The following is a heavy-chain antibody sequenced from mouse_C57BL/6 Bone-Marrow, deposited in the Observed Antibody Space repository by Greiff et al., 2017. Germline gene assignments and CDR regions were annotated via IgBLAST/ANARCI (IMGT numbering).Heavy chain of an antibody. CDR3: AREEVTSYFDY. CDR1: GYTFTSYW. Sequence: QVQLQQPGTELVKPGASVKLSCKASGYTFTSYWMHWVKQRPGQGLEWIGNINPSNGGTNYNEKFKSKATLTVDKSSSTAYMQLSSLTSEDSAVYCGAREEVTSYFDYWGQGTTLTVSS. J-gene: IGHJ2*01. CDR2: INPSNGGT. D-gene: IGHD2-1*01. V-gene: IGHV1-53*01.